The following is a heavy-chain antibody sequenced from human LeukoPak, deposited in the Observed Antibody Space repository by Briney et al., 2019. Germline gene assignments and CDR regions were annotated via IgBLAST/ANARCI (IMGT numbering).Heavy chain of an antibody. CDR2: IYSGDSDT. V-gene: IGHV5-51*01. J-gene: IGHJ4*02. Sequence: GESLKISCQGSGYSFTSYWIGWVRQMPGKGLEWMGVIYSGDSDTRYSPSFQGQVPISADKSISTAYLQWSSLKASDTAMYYCARNRRPYDSSGYYLDYWGQGTLVTVSS. D-gene: IGHD3-22*01. CDR1: GYSFTSYW. CDR3: ARNRRPYDSSGYYLDY.